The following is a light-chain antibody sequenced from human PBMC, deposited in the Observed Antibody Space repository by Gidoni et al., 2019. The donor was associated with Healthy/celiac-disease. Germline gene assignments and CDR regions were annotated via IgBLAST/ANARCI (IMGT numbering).Light chain of an antibody. CDR3: MQALQTPLT. V-gene: IGKV2-28*01. CDR2: LGS. J-gene: IGKJ4*01. CDR1: QSLLHSNGYNY. Sequence: DIVMTQSPLSLPVTPGEPASIPCRSSQSLLHSNGYNYLDWYLQKLGQSPQLLIYLGSNRASGVPDRFSGSGSGTDFTLKISRVEAEDVGVYYCMQALQTPLTFGGGTKVEIK.